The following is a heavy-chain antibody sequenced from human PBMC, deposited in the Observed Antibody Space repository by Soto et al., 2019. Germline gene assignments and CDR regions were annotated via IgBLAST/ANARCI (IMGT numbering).Heavy chain of an antibody. J-gene: IGHJ4*02. CDR3: AKDKGVFNWATSYFDY. CDR1: GFTFSNYA. D-gene: IGHD1-1*01. CDR2: TSYDGINE. Sequence: LRLSCAASGFTFSNYAMHWVRQAPGKGLEWVALTSYDGINEYYTDSVKGRFTISRDNSKNTLFLQMNSPRPEDTAVYYCAKDKGVFNWATSYFDYWGQGALVTVSS. V-gene: IGHV3-30*18.